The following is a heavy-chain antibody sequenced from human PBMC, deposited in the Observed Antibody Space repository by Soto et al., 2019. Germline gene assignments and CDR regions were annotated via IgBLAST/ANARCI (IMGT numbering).Heavy chain of an antibody. CDR2: ISGSSFKK. D-gene: IGHD1-26*01. CDR3: AKNQGVELVPLATVDWFDP. J-gene: IGHJ5*02. Sequence: DGSLRLSCAASGFIFENFGMSWVRQAPGKGLEWISSISGSSFKKYYADSVKGRFTISRDNSKSTVYLELNNLSAEDTAVYHCAKNQGVELVPLATVDWFDPWGQGSVVTVSS. CDR1: GFIFENFG. V-gene: IGHV3-23*01.